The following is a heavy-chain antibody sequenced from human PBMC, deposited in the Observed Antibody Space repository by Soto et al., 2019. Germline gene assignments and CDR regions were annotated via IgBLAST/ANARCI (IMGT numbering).Heavy chain of an antibody. CDR1: GYSISTAFY. D-gene: IGHD4-17*01. CDR2: IYSDGST. CDR3: VRTTVSYYFDY. J-gene: IGHJ4*02. V-gene: IGHV4-38-2*01. Sequence: PSETLSLTCVVSGYSISTAFYWGCIRQPPGKVLEWIGYIYSDGSTYYNPSLKTRVTMSVDTSKNQFSLKLSSVTAADTAVYFCVRTTVSYYFDYWGQGALVTVSS.